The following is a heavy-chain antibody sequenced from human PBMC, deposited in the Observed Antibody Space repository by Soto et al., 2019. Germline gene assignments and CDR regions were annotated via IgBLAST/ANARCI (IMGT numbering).Heavy chain of an antibody. J-gene: IGHJ5*02. Sequence: ASVKVSCKASGYTFTSYYMHWVRQAPGQGLEGMGIINPSGGSTSYAQKFQGRVTMNRDTSTSTVYMELSSLRSEDTAVYYCARDPQAITIFGVVTGPFDPWGQGTLVTVSS. D-gene: IGHD3-3*01. CDR1: GYTFTSYY. CDR3: ARDPQAITIFGVVTGPFDP. V-gene: IGHV1-46*01. CDR2: INPSGGST.